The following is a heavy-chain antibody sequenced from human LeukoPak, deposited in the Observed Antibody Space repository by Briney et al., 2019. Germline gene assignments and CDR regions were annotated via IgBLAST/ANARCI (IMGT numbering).Heavy chain of an antibody. Sequence: SETLSLTCTVSGGSISSYYWSWIRQPAGKGLELIGRIYTSGSTNYNPSLKSRVTMSVDTSKNQFSLKLSSVTAADTAVYYCARGLTTVTHNWFDPWGQGTLVTVSS. D-gene: IGHD4-17*01. CDR3: ARGLTTVTHNWFDP. CDR1: GGSISSYY. V-gene: IGHV4-4*07. J-gene: IGHJ5*02. CDR2: IYTSGST.